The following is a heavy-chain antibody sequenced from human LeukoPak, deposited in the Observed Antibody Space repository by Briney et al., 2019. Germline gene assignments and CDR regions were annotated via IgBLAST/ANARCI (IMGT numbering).Heavy chain of an antibody. Sequence: GGSLRLSCAASGFTFSSYAMSWVRQAPGKGLEWVSAISGSGGSTYYADSVKGRFTISRDTSKSTLYLQMNSLRAEDTAVYYCAKRSGDSYYLDSWGQGTLVTVSS. J-gene: IGHJ4*02. D-gene: IGHD2-15*01. V-gene: IGHV3-23*01. CDR2: ISGSGGST. CDR1: GFTFSSYA. CDR3: AKRSGDSYYLDS.